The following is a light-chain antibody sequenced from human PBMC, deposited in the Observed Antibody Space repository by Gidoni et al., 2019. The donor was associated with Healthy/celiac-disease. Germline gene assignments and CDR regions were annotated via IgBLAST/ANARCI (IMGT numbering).Light chain of an antibody. J-gene: IGKJ4*01. CDR2: AAS. CDR1: QSISSY. V-gene: IGKV1-39*01. CDR3: QQSYSTPRLT. Sequence: DIQMTQSPSSLSASVGDRVTITCRARQSISSYLNWYQQKPGKAPKLLIYAASSLQSGVPSRFSGSGSGTEFTLTISSLQPEDFATYYCQQSYSTPRLTFGGGTKVEIK.